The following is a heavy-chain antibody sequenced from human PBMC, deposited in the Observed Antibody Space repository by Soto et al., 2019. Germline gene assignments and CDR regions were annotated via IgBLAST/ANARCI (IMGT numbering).Heavy chain of an antibody. CDR1: GFTFSSYA. CDR3: AKDPAFGVASNFDY. CDR2: ISGSGGST. Sequence: GSLRLSCAASGFTFSSYAMIWVRQAPGKGLEWVLAISGSGGSTYYADSVKGRFTISRDNSKNTLYLQMNSLRAEDTAVYYCAKDPAFGVASNFDYWGQGTLVTVSS. V-gene: IGHV3-23*01. D-gene: IGHD3-3*01. J-gene: IGHJ4*02.